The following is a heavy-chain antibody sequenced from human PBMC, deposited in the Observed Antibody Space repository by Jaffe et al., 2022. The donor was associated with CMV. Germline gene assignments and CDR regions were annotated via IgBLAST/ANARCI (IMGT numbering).Heavy chain of an antibody. V-gene: IGHV4-39*01. CDR3: ARHGREPGIVVVTSVWYFDL. CDR1: GGSISSSSYY. D-gene: IGHD2-21*02. Sequence: QLQLQESGPGLVKPSETLSLTCTVSGGSISSSSYYWGWIRQPPGKGLEWIGSIYYSGSTYYNPSLKSRVTISVDTSKNQFSLKLSSVTAADTAVYYCARHGREPGIVVVTSVWYFDLWGRGTLVTVSS. CDR2: IYYSGST. J-gene: IGHJ2*01.